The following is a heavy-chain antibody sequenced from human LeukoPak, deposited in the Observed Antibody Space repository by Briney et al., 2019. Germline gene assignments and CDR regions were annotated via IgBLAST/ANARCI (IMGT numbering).Heavy chain of an antibody. CDR2: ISWDGGST. CDR1: GFTFDDYA. D-gene: IGHD6-19*01. CDR3: AKDTEPYSSGWYYFDY. J-gene: IGHJ4*02. V-gene: IGHV3-43D*03. Sequence: PGGSLRLSCAASGFTFDDYAKHWVRHAPGKGLEWVSLISWDGGSTYYADSVKGRFTISRDNSKNSLYLQMNSLRAEDTALYYCAKDTEPYSSGWYYFDYWGQGTLVTVSS.